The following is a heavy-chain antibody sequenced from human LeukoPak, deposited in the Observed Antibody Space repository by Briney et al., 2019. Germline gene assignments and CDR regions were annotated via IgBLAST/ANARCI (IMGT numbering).Heavy chain of an antibody. CDR1: VFSVGSNY. CDR3: AKDLGRKTYSSSWYL. CDR2: ISWNSGSI. J-gene: IGHJ4*02. D-gene: IGHD6-13*01. V-gene: IGHV3-9*03. Sequence: PGGSLRLSCAASVFSVGSNYMTWVRQAPGKGLEWVSGISWNSGSIGYADSVKGRFTISRDNAKNSLYLQMNSLRAEDMALYYCAKDLGRKTYSSSWYLGGQGTLVTVSS.